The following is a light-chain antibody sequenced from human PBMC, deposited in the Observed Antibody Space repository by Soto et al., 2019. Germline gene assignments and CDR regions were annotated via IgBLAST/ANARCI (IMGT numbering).Light chain of an antibody. J-gene: IGLJ2*01. Sequence: QAVVTQSPPASASLGASVKLTCTLSSGHSSYVIAWHQHQPEKGPRYLMKLNSDGSHNKGDGIPDRFSGSSSGAERYLTISSLQSEDEADYYCQTWATGVVFGGGTKLTVL. CDR2: LNSDGSH. V-gene: IGLV4-69*01. CDR1: SGHSSYV. CDR3: QTWATGVV.